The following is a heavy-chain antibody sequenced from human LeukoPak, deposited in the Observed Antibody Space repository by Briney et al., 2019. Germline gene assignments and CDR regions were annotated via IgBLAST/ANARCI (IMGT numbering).Heavy chain of an antibody. CDR2: INPSGGTT. V-gene: IGHV1-46*01. CDR3: ARFAVHRRIAVAGQFGLDY. Sequence: ASVKVSCKASGYIFTSYYIHWVRQAPGQGLEWMGIINPSGGTTNYAQKFQGRVTMTRDTSTSTVYMELSSLRSDDTAVYYCARFAVHRRIAVAGQFGLDYWGQGTLVTVYS. CDR1: GYIFTSYY. D-gene: IGHD6-19*01. J-gene: IGHJ4*02.